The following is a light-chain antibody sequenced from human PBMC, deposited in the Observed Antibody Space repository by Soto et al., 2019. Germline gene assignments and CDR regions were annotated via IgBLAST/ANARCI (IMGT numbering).Light chain of an antibody. CDR1: QSVSSSY. Sequence: EIVLTQSPGTLSLSPGERATLSCRASQSVSSSYLAWYQQKPGQAPRLLIYGASSRATGIPDRFTGSGSGTDFTLTISRLEPEDFEVYYFQQYGSSPYTFGQRTKLEIK. V-gene: IGKV3-20*01. CDR3: QQYGSSPYT. CDR2: GAS. J-gene: IGKJ2*01.